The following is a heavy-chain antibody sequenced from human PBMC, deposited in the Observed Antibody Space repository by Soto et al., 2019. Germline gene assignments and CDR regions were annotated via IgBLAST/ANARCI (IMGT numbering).Heavy chain of an antibody. CDR1: GDSISGHY. D-gene: IGHD3-10*01. CDR2: VYYNGGT. CDR3: AGGEGRYYSGRFDY. Sequence: QVHLQESGPGLVKPSETLSLTCTVSGDSISGHYWSWIRQSPGRGLEWIGYVYYNGGTNYSPSLNRRVPFSVDRSKSQCALKLRSVTAADTAVYYCAGGEGRYYSGRFDYWGQGTLVTVSS. V-gene: IGHV4-59*11. J-gene: IGHJ4*02.